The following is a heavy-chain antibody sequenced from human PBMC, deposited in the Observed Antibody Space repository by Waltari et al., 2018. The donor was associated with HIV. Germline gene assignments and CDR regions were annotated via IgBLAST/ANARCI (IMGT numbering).Heavy chain of an antibody. V-gene: IGHV4-38-2*02. D-gene: IGHD3-22*01. Sequence: QVQLQESGPGLVKPSETLSLTCKVSASSVSSGYYWGWIRQSPGKGLEWICIIYRIGTTYYNPSFNSLVTILVNMSKTQFSLKLSSVTAADTAVYYCARDQDYYDSSGYTCYAFDMWGPGTMVTVSS. CDR2: IYRIGTT. CDR3: ARDQDYYDSSGYTCYAFDM. J-gene: IGHJ3*02. CDR1: ASSVSSGYY.